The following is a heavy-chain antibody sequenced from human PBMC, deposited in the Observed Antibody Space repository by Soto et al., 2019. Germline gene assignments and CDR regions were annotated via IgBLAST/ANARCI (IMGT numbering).Heavy chain of an antibody. CDR2: INPKSRGT. V-gene: IGHV1-2*02. Sequence: QVQLVQSGAEVKKPGASVKVSCKASGYTFTDYFIHWVRQAPGPGFEWMGWINPKSRGTTYAQKFQGRVTMTRDTYNTTAYMELRGLRSDDTAIYYCARVTLRAGNWFDPWGQGTLVTVSS. CDR1: GYTFTDYF. CDR3: ARVTLRAGNWFDP. J-gene: IGHJ5*02.